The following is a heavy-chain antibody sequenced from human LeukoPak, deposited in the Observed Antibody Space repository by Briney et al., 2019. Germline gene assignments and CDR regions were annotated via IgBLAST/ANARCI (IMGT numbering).Heavy chain of an antibody. CDR2: IYHSGST. CDR3: VRVDNGGNYFDY. V-gene: IGHV4-38-2*02. J-gene: IGHJ4*02. Sequence: SETLSLTCTVSGYSISSGYYWGWIRQPPGRGLEWIGSIYHSGSTYYNPSLKSRLTISADTSKNQFSLRLSSVTAADTAVYYCVRVDNGGNYFDYWGQGTLVTVSS. D-gene: IGHD4-23*01. CDR1: GYSISSGYY.